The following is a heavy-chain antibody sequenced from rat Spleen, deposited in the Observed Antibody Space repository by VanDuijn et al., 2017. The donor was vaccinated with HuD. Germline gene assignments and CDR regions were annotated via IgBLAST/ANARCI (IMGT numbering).Heavy chain of an antibody. CDR1: GFTFSNYG. J-gene: IGHJ3*01. D-gene: IGHD1-4*01. V-gene: IGHV5-19*01. CDR3: ATAGTRVSRFAY. CDR2: ISPSGGST. Sequence: EVQLVESGGGLVQPGRSLKLSCAASGFTFSNYGMAWVRQAPTKGLEWVASISPSGGSTSYRDSVKGRFTISRDSSKSTLYLQMDSLRSEDTATYSCATAGTRVSRFAYWGQGTLVTVSS.